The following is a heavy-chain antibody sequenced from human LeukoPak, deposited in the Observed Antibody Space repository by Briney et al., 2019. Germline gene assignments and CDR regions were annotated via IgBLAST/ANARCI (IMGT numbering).Heavy chain of an antibody. Sequence: PSETLSLTCTVSGGSISSYYWSWIRQPPGKGLEWIGYIYYSGSTNYNPSLKSRVTISVDTSKNQFSLKLSSVTAADTAVYYCARDSPVRYYYDSSGYGNYYYYGMDVWGQGTTVTVSS. D-gene: IGHD3-22*01. CDR3: ARDSPVRYYYDSSGYGNYYYYGMDV. CDR1: GGSISSYY. J-gene: IGHJ6*02. CDR2: IYYSGST. V-gene: IGHV4-59*01.